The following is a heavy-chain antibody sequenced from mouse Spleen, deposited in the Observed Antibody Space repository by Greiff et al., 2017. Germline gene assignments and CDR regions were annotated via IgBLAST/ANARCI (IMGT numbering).Heavy chain of an antibody. J-gene: IGHJ3*01. CDR3: ARPLYYYDGSYTFWFAY. V-gene: IGHV1-42*01. CDR1: GYSFTGYY. CDR2: INPSTGGT. D-gene: IGHD1-1*01. Sequence: EVQLQQSGPELVKPGASVKISCKASGYSFTGYYMNWVKQSPEKSLEWIGEINPSTGGTTYNQKFKAKATLTVDKSSSTAYMQLKSLTSEDSAVYYCARPLYYYDGSYTFWFAYWGQGTLVTVSA.